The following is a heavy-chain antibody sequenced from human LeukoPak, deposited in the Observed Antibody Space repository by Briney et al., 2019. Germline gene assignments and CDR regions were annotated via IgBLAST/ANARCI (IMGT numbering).Heavy chain of an antibody. CDR2: IYYSGST. Sequence: SETLSLTCTVSGGSISNKYWSWIRQPPGKGLEWIGYIYYSGSTNYNPSLKSRVTILVDTSKNQFSLKLSSVTAADTAVYYCARRAAYCGGDCYAIDYWGQGTLVAVSS. D-gene: IGHD2-21*02. V-gene: IGHV4-59*01. CDR1: GGSISNKY. CDR3: ARRAAYCGGDCYAIDY. J-gene: IGHJ4*02.